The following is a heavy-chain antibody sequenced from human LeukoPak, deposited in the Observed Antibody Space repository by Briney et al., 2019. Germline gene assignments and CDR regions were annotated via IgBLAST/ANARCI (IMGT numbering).Heavy chain of an antibody. Sequence: APVKVSCKASGYTFTNYGISWVRQAPGQGLEWMGWISTYTGNTNYAQKLQGSATMTTDTATSTAYMELRSLTSDDTAVYYCARASPSYDSRLGDYWGQGTLVTVSS. CDR2: ISTYTGNT. D-gene: IGHD3-22*01. V-gene: IGHV1-18*04. J-gene: IGHJ4*02. CDR3: ARASPSYDSRLGDY. CDR1: GYTFTNYG.